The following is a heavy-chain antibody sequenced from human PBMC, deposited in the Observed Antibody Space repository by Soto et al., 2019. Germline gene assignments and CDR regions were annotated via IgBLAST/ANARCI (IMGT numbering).Heavy chain of an antibody. Sequence: GGSLRLSCAASGFTFDDYAMHWVRQAPGKGLEWVSGISWNSGSIGYADSVKGRFTISRDNAKNSLYLQMNSLRAEDTALYYCAKDQSGGSSDAFDIWGQGTMVTVSS. V-gene: IGHV3-9*01. CDR3: AKDQSGGSSDAFDI. CDR2: ISWNSGSI. CDR1: GFTFDDYA. J-gene: IGHJ3*02. D-gene: IGHD2-15*01.